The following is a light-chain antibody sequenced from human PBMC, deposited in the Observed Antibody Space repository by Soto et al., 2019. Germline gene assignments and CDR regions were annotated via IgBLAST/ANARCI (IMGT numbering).Light chain of an antibody. CDR2: DAS. J-gene: IGKJ1*01. V-gene: IGKV3-15*01. CDR1: QIISNY. CDR3: QHYNIYSEA. Sequence: EIVLTQSPATLSLSPGERATLSFRASQIISNYLAWYQQKPGKAPRLLIYDASTRATGIPARFSGSGSGTEFTLTISSLQPDDFATYYCQHYNIYSEAFGQGTKVDIK.